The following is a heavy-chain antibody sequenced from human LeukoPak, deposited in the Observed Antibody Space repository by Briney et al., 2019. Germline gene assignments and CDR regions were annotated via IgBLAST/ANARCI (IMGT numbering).Heavy chain of an antibody. D-gene: IGHD3-22*01. CDR3: ARGSLSSYYDSLDGYFDY. V-gene: IGHV4-30-4*07. CDR2: IYYSGNT. Sequence: SETLSLTCAVSGGSISSGAYSWSWIRQPPGKGLEWIGYIYYSGNTYYNPSLKSRVTMSLDTSKNQFSLRLKSVTAADTAVYYCARGSLSSYYDSLDGYFDYWGQGTLVTVSS. CDR1: GGSISSGAYS. J-gene: IGHJ4*02.